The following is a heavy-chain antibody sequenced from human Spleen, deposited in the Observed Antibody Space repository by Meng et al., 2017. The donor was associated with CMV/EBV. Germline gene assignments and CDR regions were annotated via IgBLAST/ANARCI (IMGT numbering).Heavy chain of an antibody. D-gene: IGHD3-22*01. V-gene: IGHV3-7*01. Sequence: GESLKISCAASEFTFSSYWMSGVRHAPGKGLEWVANINHDGREKYYVDSVKGRFTISRDNAKNSLYLQMNSLRAEDTAVYYCARDPSDSSGYYFPPVDYWGQGTLVTVSS. CDR2: INHDGREK. CDR1: EFTFSSYW. J-gene: IGHJ4*02. CDR3: ARDPSDSSGYYFPPVDY.